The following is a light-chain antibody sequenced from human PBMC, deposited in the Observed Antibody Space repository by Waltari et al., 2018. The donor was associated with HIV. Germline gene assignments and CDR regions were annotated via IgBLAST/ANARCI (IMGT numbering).Light chain of an antibody. CDR1: SGSIASNY. J-gene: IGLJ3*02. CDR2: EDD. CDR3: QSYDNSNHWV. Sequence: NFILTQPPSVSASPGKTVTISCPRDSGSIASNYVQGYQQRPGSAPTTVIYEDDERPSGVPDRFSGSIDSSSNSASLTISGLKTEDEADYYCQSYDNSNHWVFGGGTKLTVL. V-gene: IGLV6-57*04.